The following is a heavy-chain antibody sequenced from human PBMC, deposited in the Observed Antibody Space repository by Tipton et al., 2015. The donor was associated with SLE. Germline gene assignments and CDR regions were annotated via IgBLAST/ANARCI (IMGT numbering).Heavy chain of an antibody. V-gene: IGHV4-59*01. CDR2: IYYSGST. J-gene: IGHJ4*02. CDR1: GGSISSYY. D-gene: IGHD4-11*01. Sequence: TLSLTCTVSGGSISSYYWSWIRQPPGKGLEWIGYIYYSGSTNYNPSLKSRVTISVDTSKTRFSLKLSTVTAADTAVYYCARWAGPTVNFDYWGQGTLVTVSS. CDR3: ARWAGPTVNFDY.